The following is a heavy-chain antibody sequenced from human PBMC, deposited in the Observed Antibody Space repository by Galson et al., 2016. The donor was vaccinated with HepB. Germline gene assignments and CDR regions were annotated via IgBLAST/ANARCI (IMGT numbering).Heavy chain of an antibody. CDR1: DYSISSGGYH. Sequence: TLSLTCTVSDYSISSGGYHWSWIRQQPGKGLEWIGYISFTGSSSYNPSLKSRLSMSIDASKNQFSLSLRSVTAADTAIYYCARGGSWTRDKFDYWGQGTLVTVSS. CDR2: ISFTGSS. V-gene: IGHV4-31*03. D-gene: IGHD3/OR15-3a*01. CDR3: ARGGSWTRDKFDY. J-gene: IGHJ4*02.